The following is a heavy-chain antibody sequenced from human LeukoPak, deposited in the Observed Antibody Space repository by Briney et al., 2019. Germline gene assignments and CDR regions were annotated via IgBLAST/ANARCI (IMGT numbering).Heavy chain of an antibody. CDR1: GSSISSYY. CDR3: ARFYGSGAASDH. CDR2: MYHSGST. Sequence: SETLSLTCTVSGSSISSYYWSWVRQPPGKGLEWIGYMYHSGSTNYNPSLESRVTISIDTSKNQFSLKLTSVTAADTAVYYCARFYGSGAASDHWGQGTLVTVSS. J-gene: IGHJ4*02. D-gene: IGHD3-10*01. V-gene: IGHV4-59*01.